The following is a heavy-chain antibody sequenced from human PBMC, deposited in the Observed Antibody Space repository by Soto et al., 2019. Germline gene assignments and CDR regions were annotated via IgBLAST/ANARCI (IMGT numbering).Heavy chain of an antibody. CDR3: ARSSGYCSSTSCYQSNYYYGMDV. Sequence: GESLNISCKGSGYSFTSYWIGWVRQMPGKGLEWMGIIYPGDSDTRYSPSFQGQVTISADKSISTAYLQWSSLKASDTAMYYCARSSGYCSSTSCYQSNYYYGMDVWGQGTTVTVSS. V-gene: IGHV5-51*01. CDR2: IYPGDSDT. D-gene: IGHD2-2*01. CDR1: GYSFTSYW. J-gene: IGHJ6*02.